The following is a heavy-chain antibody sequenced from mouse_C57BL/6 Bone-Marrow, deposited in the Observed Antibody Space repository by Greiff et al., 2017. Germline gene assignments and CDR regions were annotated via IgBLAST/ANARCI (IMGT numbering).Heavy chain of an antibody. CDR1: GFNIKDDY. CDR2: IDPANGDT. V-gene: IGHV14-4*01. J-gene: IGHJ1*03. CDR3: TTAAFDV. Sequence: EVKLMESGAELVRPGASVKLSCTASGFNIKDDYMHWVKQRPEQGLEWIGWIDPANGDTEYASKFPVKATITAYTSSHTAYMQLSSLTSEDTAVYYCTTAAFDVWGTGTTVTVSS.